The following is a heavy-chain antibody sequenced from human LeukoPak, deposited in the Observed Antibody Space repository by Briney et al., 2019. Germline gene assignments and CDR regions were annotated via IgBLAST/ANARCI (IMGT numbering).Heavy chain of an antibody. D-gene: IGHD5-12*01. CDR2: IRYDGSNK. CDR1: GFTFSSYG. V-gene: IGHV3-30*02. CDR3: AKDPGSGYDSWEGYFDY. J-gene: IGHJ4*02. Sequence: GGSLRLSCAASGFTFSSYGMHWVRQAPGKGLEWVAFIRYDGSNKYYADSVKGRFTISRDNSKNTLYLQMNSLRAEDTAVYYCAKDPGSGYDSWEGYFDYWGEGTLVTVSS.